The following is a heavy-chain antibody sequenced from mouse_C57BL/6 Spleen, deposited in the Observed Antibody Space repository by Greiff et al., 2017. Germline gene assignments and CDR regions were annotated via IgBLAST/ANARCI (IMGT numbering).Heavy chain of an antibody. CDR1: GFNFSSYG. D-gene: IGHD1-1*01. CDR3: ARRYGSSPYYFDY. CDR2: ISSGGSYT. V-gene: IGHV5-6*02. J-gene: IGHJ2*01. Sequence: EVKLVESGGDLVKPGGSLKLSCAASGFNFSSYGMSWVRQTPDKRLEWVATISSGGSYTYSPDSVKGRFTSSRDNAKTTLYLQMSSLKSEDTAMYYCARRYGSSPYYFDYWGQGTTLTVSS.